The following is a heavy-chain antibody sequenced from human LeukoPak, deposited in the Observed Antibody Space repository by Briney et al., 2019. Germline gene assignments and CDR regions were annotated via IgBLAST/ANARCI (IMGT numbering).Heavy chain of an antibody. V-gene: IGHV4-59*01. CDR1: GGSISPYH. D-gene: IGHD6-13*01. CDR2: IYYSGST. CDR3: ARGPIAAAGTAFDP. Sequence: SETLSLTCIVSGGSISPYHWSWIRQPPGKGLEWIGYIYYSGSTNYNPSLKSRVTISVDTSKNQFSLKLSSVTAADTAVYYCARGPIAAAGTAFDPWGQGTLVTVSS. J-gene: IGHJ5*02.